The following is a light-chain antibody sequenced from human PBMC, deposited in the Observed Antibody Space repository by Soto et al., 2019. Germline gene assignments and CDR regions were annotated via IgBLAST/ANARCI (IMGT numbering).Light chain of an antibody. CDR1: SSDVGGYNY. J-gene: IGLJ1*01. CDR3: SSYTSSSTYV. CDR2: DVS. Sequence: QSVLTQPASVSGSPGQSITISCTGTSSDVGGYNYVSWYQQHPGKAPKLMIYDVSNRPSGVSNRFSGSKSGNTASLTISGLQAEDEADYYCSSYTSSSTYVFGTETKVTGL. V-gene: IGLV2-14*01.